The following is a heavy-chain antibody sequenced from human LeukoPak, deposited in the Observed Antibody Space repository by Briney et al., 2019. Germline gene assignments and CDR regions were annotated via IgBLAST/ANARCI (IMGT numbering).Heavy chain of an antibody. D-gene: IGHD4-17*01. J-gene: IGHJ4*02. CDR1: GYTFTVYY. CDR3: ARVATGTTVTPTYYFDY. Sequence: ASVKVSCXASGYTFTVYYMHWVRRAPGQGLEWMGRINPNSGGTNYAQKFQGRVTMTRDTSISTAYMELSRLRSDDTAVYYCARVATGTTVTPTYYFDYWGQGTLVTVSS. CDR2: INPNSGGT. V-gene: IGHV1-2*06.